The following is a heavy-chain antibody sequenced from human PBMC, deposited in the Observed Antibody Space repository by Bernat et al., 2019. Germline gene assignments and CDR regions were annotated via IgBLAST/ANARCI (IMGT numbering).Heavy chain of an antibody. D-gene: IGHD3-22*01. CDR1: GFTFTSSA. V-gene: IGHV1-58*01. J-gene: IGHJ4*02. CDR2: IVVGSGNT. Sequence: QMQLVQSGPEVKKPGTSVKVSCKASGFTFTSSAVQWVRQVRGQRLEWIGWIVVGSGNTNYAQKFQERVTITRDMSTSTAYMELSSLRSEDTAVYYCAALIGSGYYWDFDYWGQGTLVTVSS. CDR3: AALIGSGYYWDFDY.